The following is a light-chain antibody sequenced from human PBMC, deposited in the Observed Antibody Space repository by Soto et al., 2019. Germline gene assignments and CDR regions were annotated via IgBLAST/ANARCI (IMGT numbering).Light chain of an antibody. J-gene: IGLJ1*01. CDR3: AAWDDSLIGYV. V-gene: IGLV1-44*01. CDR1: SSNIGSNT. Sequence: QSVLTQPPSTSGTPGQRVTISCSGSSSNIGSNTVSWCQQLPGTAPKPLIYNNNQRPSGVPDRFSGSKSGTSASLAISGLQSEDEADYYCAAWDDSLIGYVFGTETKVTVL. CDR2: NNN.